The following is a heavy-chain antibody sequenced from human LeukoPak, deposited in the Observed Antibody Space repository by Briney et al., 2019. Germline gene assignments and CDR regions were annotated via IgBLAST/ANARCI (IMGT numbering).Heavy chain of an antibody. CDR1: GFTFSTYE. CDR3: ATDRCSTTSCFVD. D-gene: IGHD2-2*01. V-gene: IGHV3-48*03. Sequence: GGSLRLSCAASGFTFSTYEMNWVRQAPGEGLEWISYISSSGTTFYYADSVKGRFTISRDNAKNSLYLQMNSLRAEDTAVYFCATDRCSTTSCFVDWGQGTLVTVSS. CDR2: ISSSGTTF. J-gene: IGHJ4*02.